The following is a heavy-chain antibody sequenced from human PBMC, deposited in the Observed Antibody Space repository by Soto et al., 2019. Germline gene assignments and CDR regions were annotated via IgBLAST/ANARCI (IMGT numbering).Heavy chain of an antibody. J-gene: IGHJ6*03. CDR2: TYYRSRWYN. CDR3: AGTTAHQWYYMDV. V-gene: IGHV6-1*01. Sequence: SQTLSLTCAISGDSVSSNSAAWNWIRQSPSGGLEWLGRTYYRSRWYNDYAVSVRSRITINPDTSKNQFSLHLNSVTPEDTAVYYCAGTTAHQWYYMDVWGKGTTVTVSS. D-gene: IGHD1-7*01. CDR1: GDSVSSNSAA.